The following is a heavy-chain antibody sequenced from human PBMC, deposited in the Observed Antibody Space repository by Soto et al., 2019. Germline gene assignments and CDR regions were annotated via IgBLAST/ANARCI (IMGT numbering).Heavy chain of an antibody. D-gene: IGHD3-16*01. CDR2: INHSGST. CDR3: ARGWGTGVFDY. J-gene: IGHJ4*02. V-gene: IGHV4-34*01. Sequence: QVQLQQWGAGLLKPSETLSLTCAVYGRSFSGYYWNWIRQPPGKGLEWIGEINHSGSTNYNPSLKSRVTISLDTSKNQFSLKLSSVTAADTAVYYCARGWGTGVFDYWGQGTLVTVSS. CDR1: GRSFSGYY.